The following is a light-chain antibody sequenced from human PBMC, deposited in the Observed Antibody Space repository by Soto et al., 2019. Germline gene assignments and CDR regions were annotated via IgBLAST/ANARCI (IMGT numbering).Light chain of an antibody. CDR1: SSNIGSNY. J-gene: IGLJ1*01. Sequence: QSVLTQPPSASGTPGQRVTISCSGSSSNIGSNYVFWYQHLPGTAPKLLIYRNNQRPSGVPDRFSGSKSGTSASLAISGLQAEDEADYYCQSYDSSLSGSVFGTGTKVTVL. CDR3: QSYDSSLSGSV. CDR2: RNN. V-gene: IGLV1-47*01.